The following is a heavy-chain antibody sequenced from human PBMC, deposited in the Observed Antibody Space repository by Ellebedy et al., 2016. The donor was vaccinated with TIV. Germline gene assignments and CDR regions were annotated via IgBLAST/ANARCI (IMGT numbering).Heavy chain of an antibody. CDR2: INSDGSST. V-gene: IGHV3-74*01. J-gene: IGHJ4*02. CDR1: GFSFSSYW. Sequence: PGGSLRLSCAASGFSFSSYWMHWVRQAPGKGLVWVSRINSDGSSTTYADSVKGRFTISRDNAKNTLYLQMNSLRAEDTAVYFCARGIIFRDGYNLGYWGQGALVTVSS. CDR3: ARGIIFRDGYNLGY. D-gene: IGHD5-24*01.